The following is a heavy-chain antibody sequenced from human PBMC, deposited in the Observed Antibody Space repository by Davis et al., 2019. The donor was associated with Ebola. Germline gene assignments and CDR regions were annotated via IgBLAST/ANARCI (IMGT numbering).Heavy chain of an antibody. Sequence: AASVKVSCKASGYTFTSYYMHWVRQAPGQGLEWMGIINPSGGDASYAQTFQGRVTMTRDTSTSTVYMELSSLRSEDTAVYYCARDPPEYADNSVWYFDPWGRGTLVTVSS. CDR1: GYTFTSYY. CDR2: INPSGGDA. V-gene: IGHV1-46*03. D-gene: IGHD4-23*01. J-gene: IGHJ2*01. CDR3: ARDPPEYADNSVWYFDP.